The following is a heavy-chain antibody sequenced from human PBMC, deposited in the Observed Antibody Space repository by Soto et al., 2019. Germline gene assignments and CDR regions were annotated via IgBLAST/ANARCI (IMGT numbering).Heavy chain of an antibody. CDR2: IYWDDDK. V-gene: IGHV2-5*02. J-gene: IGHJ6*02. D-gene: IGHD3-22*01. Sequence: SGPTLVNPTQTLTLTCTFSGFSLSTSGVGVGWIRQPPGKALEWLALIYWDDDKRYSPSLKSRLTITKDTSKNQVVLTMTNMDPVDTATYYCAHSGYYLTRDYYYYYGMDVWGQGTTVTVSS. CDR3: AHSGYYLTRDYYYYYGMDV. CDR1: GFSLSTSGVG.